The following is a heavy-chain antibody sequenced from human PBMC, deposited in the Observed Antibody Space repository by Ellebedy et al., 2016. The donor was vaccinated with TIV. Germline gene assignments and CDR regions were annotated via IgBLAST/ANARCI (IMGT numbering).Heavy chain of an antibody. D-gene: IGHD1-1*01. V-gene: IGHV3-30*03. Sequence: GESLKISCAASGFTFSSYGMHWVRQAPGKGLEWVAVISYDGSNKYYVDSVKGRFTISRDNAKNSLYLQMNSLRAEDTAVYYCAGRAYNWNDGSLFDYWGQGTLVTVSS. J-gene: IGHJ4*02. CDR3: AGRAYNWNDGSLFDY. CDR1: GFTFSSYG. CDR2: ISYDGSNK.